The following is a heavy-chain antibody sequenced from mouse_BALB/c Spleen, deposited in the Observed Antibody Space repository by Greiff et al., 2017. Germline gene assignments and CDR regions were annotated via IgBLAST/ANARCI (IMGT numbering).Heavy chain of an antibody. CDR1: GYTFTSYY. D-gene: IGHD2-1*01. CDR2: INPSNGGT. J-gene: IGHJ4*01. V-gene: IGHV1S81*02. Sequence: QVQLKQSGAELVKPGASVKLSCKASGYTFTSYYMYWVKQRPGQGLEWIGEINPSNGGTNFNEKFKSKATLTVDKSSSTAYMQLSSLTSEDSAVYYCTYGKGSYYAMDYWGQGTSVTVSS. CDR3: TYGKGSYYAMDY.